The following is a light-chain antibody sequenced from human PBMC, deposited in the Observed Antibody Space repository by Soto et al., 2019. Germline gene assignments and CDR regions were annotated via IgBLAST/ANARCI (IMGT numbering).Light chain of an antibody. J-gene: IGKJ2*01. CDR2: GPS. Sequence: ETVLTQSPGTPYLSPGERATLSCRATETVNNNFLAWYGQKLSQAPRLLIHGPSRRASGIPDRFSGSGSGTDFTLTISRLEPEDVAVYDCQQYGNFPYTFGPGTKVQIK. CDR3: QQYGNFPYT. CDR1: ETVNNNF. V-gene: IGKV3-20*01.